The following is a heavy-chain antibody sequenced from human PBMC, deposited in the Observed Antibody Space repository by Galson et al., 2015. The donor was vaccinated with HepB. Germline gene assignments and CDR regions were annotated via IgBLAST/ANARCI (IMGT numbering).Heavy chain of an antibody. CDR3: ARDPNLHLGELSLFYYYYYYMDV. J-gene: IGHJ6*03. CDR2: ISSSSSYI. CDR1: GFTFSSYS. Sequence: SLRLSCAASGFTFSSYSMNWVRQAPGKGLEWVSSISSSSSYIYYADSVKGRFTISRDNAKNSLYLQMNSLRAEDTAVYYCARDPNLHLGELSLFYYYYYYMDVWGKGTTVTVSS. D-gene: IGHD3-16*02. V-gene: IGHV3-21*01.